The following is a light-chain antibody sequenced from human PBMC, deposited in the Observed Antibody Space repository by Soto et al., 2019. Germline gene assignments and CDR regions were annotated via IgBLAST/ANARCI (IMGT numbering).Light chain of an antibody. V-gene: IGLV2-11*01. CDR1: SSDVGGYKF. J-gene: IGLJ2*01. CDR3: CSYAGTSTFDVI. CDR2: DVS. Sequence: QSVLTQPRSVSGSPGQSVTISCTGTSSDVGGYKFVSWYRHHPGKAPKLMLYDVSERPSGVPDRFSGSKSGSTASLIISGLQAEDEADYYCCSYAGTSTFDVIFGGETKLTVL.